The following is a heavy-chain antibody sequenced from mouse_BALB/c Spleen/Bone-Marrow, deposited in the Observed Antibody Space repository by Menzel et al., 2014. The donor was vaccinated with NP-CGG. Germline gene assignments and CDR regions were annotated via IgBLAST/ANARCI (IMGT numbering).Heavy chain of an antibody. V-gene: IGHV1-14*01. CDR1: GYAFTSYV. D-gene: IGHD6-1*01. CDR3: TREAASPLAY. J-gene: IGHJ3*01. CDR2: INPYNDGS. Sequence: EVKVVDSGPELVKPGASVKMSCKASGYAFTSYVMHWVKQKPGQGLEWIGYINPYNDGSKYNEKFKDKATLTSDKSSSTAYMELSSLTSEDSAVYYCTREAASPLAYWGQGTLVTVSA.